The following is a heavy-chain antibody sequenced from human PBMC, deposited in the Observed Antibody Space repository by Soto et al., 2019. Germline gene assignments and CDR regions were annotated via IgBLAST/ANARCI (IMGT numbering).Heavy chain of an antibody. D-gene: IGHD2-21*02. V-gene: IGHV1-69*01. CDR3: ARDVVTETTLGYFDF. Sequence: QVHLVQSGAEVKKSGSSVRVSCTASGGTFTNDAISWVRQAPGQGLEWLGRVIPFFGTPAYSQSFQGRLTITADESTGTAYMDVRSLRSDDTAVYYCARDVVTETTLGYFDFWGQGTLVTFSS. J-gene: IGHJ4*02. CDR2: VIPFFGTP. CDR1: GGTFTNDA.